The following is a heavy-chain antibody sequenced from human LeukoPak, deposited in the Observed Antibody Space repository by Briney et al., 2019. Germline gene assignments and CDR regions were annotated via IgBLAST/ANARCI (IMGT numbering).Heavy chain of an antibody. D-gene: IGHD2-15*01. Sequence: SETLSLTYTVSGGSISSSSYYWGWIRQPPGKGPEWIGSIYYSGSTYYNPSLKSRVTISVDTSKNQFSLKLSSVTAADTAVYYCARGPQNLERRSAATDFDYWGQGTLVTVSS. J-gene: IGHJ4*02. CDR3: ARGPQNLERRSAATDFDY. CDR1: GGSISSSSYY. CDR2: IYYSGST. V-gene: IGHV4-39*07.